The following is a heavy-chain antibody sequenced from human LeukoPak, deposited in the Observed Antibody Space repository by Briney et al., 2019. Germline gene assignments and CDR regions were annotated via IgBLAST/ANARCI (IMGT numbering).Heavy chain of an antibody. D-gene: IGHD5-12*01. CDR2: ISWNSGSI. Sequence: GGSLRLSCAASGFTFSTYTMTWVRQAPGKGLEWVSGISWNSGSIGYADSVKGRFTISRDNAKNSLYLQMNSLRAEDTALYYCAKEGGYDLYSYEFDYWGQGTLVTVSS. J-gene: IGHJ4*02. CDR3: AKEGGYDLYSYEFDY. V-gene: IGHV3-9*01. CDR1: GFTFSTYT.